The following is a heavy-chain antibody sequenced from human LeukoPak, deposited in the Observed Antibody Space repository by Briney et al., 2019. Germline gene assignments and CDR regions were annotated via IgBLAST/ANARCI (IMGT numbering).Heavy chain of an antibody. CDR2: IIPIFGTA. V-gene: IGHV1-69*06. Sequence: ASVKVSCKASGGTFSSYAISWVRQAPGQGLEWMGGIIPIFGTANYAQKFQGRVTITADKSTSTAYMELSSLRSEDTAVYYCAREVVAKGNNWFDPWGQGTLVTVSS. D-gene: IGHD3-22*01. J-gene: IGHJ5*02. CDR3: AREVVAKGNNWFDP. CDR1: GGTFSSYA.